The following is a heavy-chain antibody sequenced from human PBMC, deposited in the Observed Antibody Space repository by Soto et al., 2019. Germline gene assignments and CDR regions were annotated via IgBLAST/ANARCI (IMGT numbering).Heavy chain of an antibody. CDR2: ISSSSSSI. V-gene: IGHV3-21*01. CDR3: ASGAHRRRSFFIDY. CDR1: GFTFSSYS. J-gene: IGHJ4*02. D-gene: IGHD1-26*01. Sequence: GGSLRLSCAASGFTFSSYSMNWVRQAPGKGLDWVSSISSSSSSIYYADSVKGRFTISRDNARNSLYLQMNSLRAEDTAVYYCASGAHRRRSFFIDYRGPGVRVTLSS.